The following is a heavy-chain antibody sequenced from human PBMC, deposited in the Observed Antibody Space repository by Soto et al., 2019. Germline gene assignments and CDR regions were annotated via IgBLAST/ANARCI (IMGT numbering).Heavy chain of an antibody. CDR1: GFTFSSYA. V-gene: IGHV3-64D*06. J-gene: IGHJ2*01. CDR2: ISSNGGST. Sequence: PVGSLILSCSASGFTFSSYAMHWFRQAPGKGLEYVSAISSNGGSTYYADSVKGRFTISRDNSKNTLYIQMSSLRAEDKAAYYCVKERPKLRYFDLGRSGSLVT. CDR3: VKERPKLRYFDL. D-gene: IGHD2-21*01.